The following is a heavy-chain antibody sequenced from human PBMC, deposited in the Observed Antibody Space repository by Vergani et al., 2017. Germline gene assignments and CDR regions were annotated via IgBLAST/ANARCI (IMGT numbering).Heavy chain of an antibody. V-gene: IGHV3-23*04. CDR2: ISGSGGST. D-gene: IGHD1-26*01. CDR3: AKIPSVVGIVGPDGAAFDI. Sequence: VQLVESGGGVVQPGRSLRLSCAASGFTFSSYAMSWVRQAPGKGLEWVSAISGSGGSTYYADSVKGRFTISRDNSKNTLYLQMNSLRAEDTAVYYCAKIPSVVGIVGPDGAAFDIWGQGTMVTVSS. CDR1: GFTFSSYA. J-gene: IGHJ3*02.